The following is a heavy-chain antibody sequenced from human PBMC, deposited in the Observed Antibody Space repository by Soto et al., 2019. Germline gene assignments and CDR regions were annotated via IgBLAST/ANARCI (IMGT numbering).Heavy chain of an antibody. J-gene: IGHJ5*02. Sequence: SETLSLTCTVSGGSISSSSYYWGWIRQPPGKGLEWIGSIYYSGSTYYNPSLKSRDTISVDTSKNQFSLKLSSVTAADTAVYYCATTDGSGSPYNWFDPWGQGTLVTVSS. D-gene: IGHD3-10*01. CDR1: GGSISSSSYY. V-gene: IGHV4-39*01. CDR2: IYYSGST. CDR3: ATTDGSGSPYNWFDP.